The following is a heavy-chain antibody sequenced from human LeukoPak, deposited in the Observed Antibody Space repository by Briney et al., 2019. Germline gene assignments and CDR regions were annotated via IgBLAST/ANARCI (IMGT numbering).Heavy chain of an antibody. J-gene: IGHJ6*03. V-gene: IGHV1-2*02. CDR3: ARVDTIFGSTYYMDV. CDR2: INPNSGGT. D-gene: IGHD3-3*01. CDR1: GYTFTGYY. Sequence: ASVKVSCKASGYTFTGYYMHWVRQAPGQGLEWMGWINPNSGGTNYAQKFQGRVTMTRDTSISTAYMELSRLRSDDTAVYYCARVDTIFGSTYYMDVWGKGPRSPSP.